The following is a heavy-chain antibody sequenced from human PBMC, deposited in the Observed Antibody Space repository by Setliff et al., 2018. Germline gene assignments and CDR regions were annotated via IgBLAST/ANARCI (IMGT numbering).Heavy chain of an antibody. CDR2: ISTSSSTI. V-gene: IGHV3-48*01. CDR1: GFTFSSHG. D-gene: IGHD3-22*01. CDR3: ARLALTGYDSSGYSPDFFDY. Sequence: PGGSLRLSCVAPGFTFSSHGMTWVRLAPGKGLEWISYISTSSSTIYYADSVKGRFTISRDNANHTLYLQMNSLRADDTAVYYCARLALTGYDSSGYSPDFFDYWGQGTLVTVSS. J-gene: IGHJ4*02.